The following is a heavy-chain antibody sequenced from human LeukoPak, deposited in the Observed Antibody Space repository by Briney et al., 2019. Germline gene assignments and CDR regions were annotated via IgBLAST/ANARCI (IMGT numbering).Heavy chain of an antibody. CDR1: GGSISSSSYY. J-gene: IGHJ3*02. CDR2: IYYSGST. Sequence: SETLSLTCTVSGGSISSSSYYWGWIRQPPGKGLEWIGSIYYSGSTYYNPSLKSRVTISVDTSKNQFSLKLSSVTAADTAVYYCARGSSDSSWSYNDAFDIWGQGTMVTVSS. D-gene: IGHD6-13*01. CDR3: ARGSSDSSWSYNDAFDI. V-gene: IGHV4-39*07.